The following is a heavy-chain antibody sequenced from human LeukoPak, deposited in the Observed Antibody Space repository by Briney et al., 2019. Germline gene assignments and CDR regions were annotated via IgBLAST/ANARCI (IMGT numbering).Heavy chain of an antibody. V-gene: IGHV1-18*01. Sequence: GESLKISCKGSGYSFTSYGISWVRQAPGQGLEWMGWISAYNGNTNYAQKLQGRVTMTTDTSTSTAYMELRSLRSDDTAVYYCARDRYYYDLGYWGQGTLVTVSS. J-gene: IGHJ4*02. D-gene: IGHD3-10*01. CDR2: ISAYNGNT. CDR1: GYSFTSYG. CDR3: ARDRYYYDLGY.